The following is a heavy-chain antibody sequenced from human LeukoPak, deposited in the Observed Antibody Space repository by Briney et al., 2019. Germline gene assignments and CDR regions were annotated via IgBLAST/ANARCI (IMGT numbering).Heavy chain of an antibody. Sequence: ASVKVSCKASGYTFTGYYTHWVRQAPGQGLEWMGWINPNSGGTNYAQKFQGRVTMTRDTSISTAYMELSRLRSDDTAVYYCARASDYYDSSGYSDWGQGTLVTVSS. CDR2: INPNSGGT. V-gene: IGHV1-2*02. CDR3: ARASDYYDSSGYSD. J-gene: IGHJ4*02. D-gene: IGHD3-22*01. CDR1: GYTFTGYY.